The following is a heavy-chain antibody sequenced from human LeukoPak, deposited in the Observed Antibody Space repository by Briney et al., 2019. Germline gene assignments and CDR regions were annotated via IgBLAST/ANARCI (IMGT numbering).Heavy chain of an antibody. CDR3: ARDPDYFVSGMDV. J-gene: IGHJ6*03. D-gene: IGHD2/OR15-2a*01. CDR1: GGSFSANF. CDR2: INPSGSA. V-gene: IGHV4-34*01. Sequence: PSETLSLTCAVYGGSFSANFWTWIRQPPGKGLERIGEINPSGSANYNPSLKSRVTISVDTSKNQISLKLKSVTVADTAVYFCARDPDYFVSGMDVWGGGTKVTVSS.